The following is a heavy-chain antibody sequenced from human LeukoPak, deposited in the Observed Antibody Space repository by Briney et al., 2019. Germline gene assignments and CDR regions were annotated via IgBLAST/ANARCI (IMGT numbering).Heavy chain of an antibody. CDR2: INHSGST. D-gene: IGHD2-2*01. V-gene: IGHV4-34*01. J-gene: IGHJ5*02. CDR3: AIHIVVVPAAKKKNWLDP. Sequence: TSETLSLTCAVYGGSFSGYYWSWIRQPPGKGLEWIGEINHSGSTNYNPSLKSRVTISVDTSKNQFSLKLSSVTAADTAVYYCAIHIVVVPAAKKKNWLDPWGQGTLVTVSS. CDR1: GGSFSGYY.